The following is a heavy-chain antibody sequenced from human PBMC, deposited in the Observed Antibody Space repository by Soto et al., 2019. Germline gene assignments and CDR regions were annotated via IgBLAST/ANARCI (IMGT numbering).Heavy chain of an antibody. CDR2: VSHSGRT. D-gene: IGHD3-3*01. CDR1: GGSMRGYS. V-gene: IGHV4-59*13. J-gene: IGHJ6*02. CDR3: ARVAMENYHDMWSGSTSSALDV. Sequence: PSETLSLTCKVSGGSMRGYSWSWIRQTPGEGLEWIGYVSHSGRTDYNPSLKNRVTISLDMSKNHFALHVNSVDPADTAVYYCARVAMENYHDMWSGSTSSALDVWGQGTTVTVSS.